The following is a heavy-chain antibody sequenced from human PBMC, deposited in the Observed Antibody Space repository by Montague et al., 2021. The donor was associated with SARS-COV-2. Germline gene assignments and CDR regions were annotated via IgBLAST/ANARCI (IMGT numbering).Heavy chain of an antibody. V-gene: IGHV3-7*01. CDR3: AKGSV. Sequence: SLRLSCAASGFTFSSNWMSWVRQAPGKGLEWVANIKPDGSAGYYVDSVKGRFTISRGNAKNSLYLQMNSLRAEDTAVYYCAKGSVWGQGTMVTVSS. J-gene: IGHJ6*02. CDR2: IKPDGSAG. CDR1: GFTFSSNW.